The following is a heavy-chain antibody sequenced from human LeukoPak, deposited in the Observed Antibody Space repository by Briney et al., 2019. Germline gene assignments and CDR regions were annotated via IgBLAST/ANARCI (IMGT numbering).Heavy chain of an antibody. CDR3: ASWGFANY. CDR1: GFIISSYG. CDR2: ISSSSSAI. Sequence: PGGSLRLSCEASGFIISSYGMHWVRQAPGKGLEWVSSISSSSSAIYYADSVKGRFTISRDNAKNSLYLQMNSLRAEDTALYYCASWGFANYWGQGTLVTVSS. D-gene: IGHD3-16*01. J-gene: IGHJ4*02. V-gene: IGHV3-21*06.